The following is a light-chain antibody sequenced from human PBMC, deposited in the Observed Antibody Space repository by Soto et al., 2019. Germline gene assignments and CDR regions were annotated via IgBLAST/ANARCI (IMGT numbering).Light chain of an antibody. CDR3: QQYNKWPLT. CDR1: QSVSSN. Sequence: EIVMTQSPATLSVSPGERATLSCRASQSVSSNLAWYQQKPGQAPRLLIYDASTRATGIPAGFSGSGSGTEVTLTIGSLQSEDFAVYYCQQYNKWPLTFGGGTKVQIK. V-gene: IGKV3-15*01. CDR2: DAS. J-gene: IGKJ4*01.